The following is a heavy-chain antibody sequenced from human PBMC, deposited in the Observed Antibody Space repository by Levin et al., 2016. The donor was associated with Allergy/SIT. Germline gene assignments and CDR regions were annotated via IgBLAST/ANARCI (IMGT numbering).Heavy chain of an antibody. J-gene: IGHJ4*02. V-gene: IGHV3-30*18. D-gene: IGHD3-22*01. CDR3: AKDLVKGYDSSGYPTL. Sequence: VRQAPGKGLEWVAVISYDGSNKYYADSVKGRFTISRDNSKNTLYLQMNSLRAEDTAVYYCAKDLVKGYDSSGYPTLWGQGTLVTVSS. CDR2: ISYDGSNK.